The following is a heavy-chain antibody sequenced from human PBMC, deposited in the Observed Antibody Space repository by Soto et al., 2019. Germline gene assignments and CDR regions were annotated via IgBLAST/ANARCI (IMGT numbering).Heavy chain of an antibody. CDR3: AKDFGDPYAFDI. D-gene: IGHD2-21*01. CDR2: IRGSNGRI. CDR1: GFTFSTYA. V-gene: IGHV3-23*01. Sequence: GGSLRLSCAASGFTFSTYAMSWVRQAPGKGLEWISNIRGSNGRIDYADSMKGRFTISRGNSKNTLYLEMNSLRAEDTAVYYCAKDFGDPYAFDIWGQGAMVTVSS. J-gene: IGHJ3*02.